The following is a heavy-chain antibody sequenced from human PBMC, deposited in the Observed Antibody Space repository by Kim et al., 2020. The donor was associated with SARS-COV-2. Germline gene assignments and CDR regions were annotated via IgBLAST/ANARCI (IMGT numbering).Heavy chain of an antibody. CDR2: MNPNSGNT. D-gene: IGHD6-13*01. CDR3: AVHSSWYQFSVLAEVDY. J-gene: IGHJ4*02. V-gene: IGHV1-8*01. Sequence: ASVKVSCKASGYTFTSYDINWVRQATGQGLEWMGWMNPNSGNTGYAQKFQGRVTMTRNTSISTAYMELSSLRSEDTAVYYCAVHSSWYQFSVLAEVDYWGQGTLVTVSS. CDR1: GYTFTSYD.